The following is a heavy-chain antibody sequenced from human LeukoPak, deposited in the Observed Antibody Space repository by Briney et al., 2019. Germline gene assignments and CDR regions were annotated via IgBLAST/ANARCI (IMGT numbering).Heavy chain of an antibody. V-gene: IGHV1-18*01. CDR1: GYTFTSYG. CDR2: ISAYNGNT. J-gene: IGHJ1*01. D-gene: IGHD5-12*01. CDR3: ARDPSGFNPSPLQH. Sequence: ASVKVSCKASGYTFTSYGISWVRQAPGQGLEWMGWISAYNGNTNYAQKLQGRVTMTTDTSTSAAYMELRSLRSDDTAVYYCARDPSGFNPSPLQHWGQGTLVTVSS.